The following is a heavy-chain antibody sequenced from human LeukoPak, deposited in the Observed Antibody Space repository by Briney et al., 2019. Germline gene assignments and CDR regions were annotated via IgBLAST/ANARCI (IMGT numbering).Heavy chain of an antibody. V-gene: IGHV4-39*07. CDR1: GGSISSSSYY. Sequence: SETLSLTCTVSGGSISSSSYYWGWIRQPPGKGLEWIGSIYYSGSTYYNPSLKSRVTISVDTSKNQFSLKLSSVTAADTAVYYCARASTGGLFGHYYYYYGMDVWGQGTTVTVSS. D-gene: IGHD3/OR15-3a*01. J-gene: IGHJ6*02. CDR2: IYYSGST. CDR3: ARASTGGLFGHYYYYYGMDV.